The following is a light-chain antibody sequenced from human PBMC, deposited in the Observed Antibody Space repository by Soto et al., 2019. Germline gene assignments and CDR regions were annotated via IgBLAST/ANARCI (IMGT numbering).Light chain of an antibody. J-gene: IGLJ1*01. Sequence: QSALTQPASVSGSPGQSITMSCTGTSSDIGGYNYVSWYQQHPGKAPKLMIYDVTNRPSGVSNRFSGSKSGNTASLTISGLQAEDEADYYCRSYTSSSTPFLFGTGTKVTVL. CDR2: DVT. V-gene: IGLV2-14*01. CDR3: RSYTSSSTPFL. CDR1: SSDIGGYNY.